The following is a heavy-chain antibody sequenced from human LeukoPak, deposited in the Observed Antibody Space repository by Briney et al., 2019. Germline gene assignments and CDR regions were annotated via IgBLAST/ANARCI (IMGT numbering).Heavy chain of an antibody. CDR2: ICSSSSTI. V-gene: IGHV3-48*01. CDR3: ANYYYDTSGYKN. Sequence: TGGSLRLSCAASGFTFSSYSMNWVRQAPGKGLEWVSYICSSSSTIYYADSVKGRFTISRDNAKNSLYLQMNSLRAEDTAVYYCANYYYDTSGYKNWGQGTLVTVSS. D-gene: IGHD3-22*01. J-gene: IGHJ4*02. CDR1: GFTFSSYS.